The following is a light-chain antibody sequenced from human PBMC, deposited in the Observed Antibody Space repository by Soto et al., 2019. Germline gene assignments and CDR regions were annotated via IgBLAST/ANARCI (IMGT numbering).Light chain of an antibody. CDR1: QRLEHSAGNTY. CDR3: MAASHYRPYT. V-gene: IGKV2-24*01. CDR2: QVS. Sequence: DVVMTQTPLSSPVPLGQPASISCRSSQRLEHSAGNTYLNWLHQRPGQPPRLLIYQVSHWFSRGTDTLRGSGGGTDFTLKISRAEAEDVVIDYCMAASHYRPYTFGLGA. J-gene: IGKJ2*01.